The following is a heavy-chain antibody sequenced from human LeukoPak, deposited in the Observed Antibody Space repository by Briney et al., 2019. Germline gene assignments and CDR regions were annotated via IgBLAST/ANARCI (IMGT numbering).Heavy chain of an antibody. CDR2: IYSGGNT. CDR1: GFTVSSNY. CDR3: ARDLYYYDSSGYLR. D-gene: IGHD3-22*01. Sequence: GGSLRLSCAASGFTVSSNYMSWVRQAPGKGLEWVSVIYSGGNTYYADSVRGRFTNSRDNSKNTLYLQMNSLRAEDTAVYYCARDLYYYDSSGYLRWGQGTLVTVSS. J-gene: IGHJ4*02. V-gene: IGHV3-53*01.